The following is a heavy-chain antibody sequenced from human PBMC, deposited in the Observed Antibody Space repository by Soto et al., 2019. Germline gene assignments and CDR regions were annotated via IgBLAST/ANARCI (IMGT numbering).Heavy chain of an antibody. CDR2: ISGSGGST. D-gene: IGHD3-22*01. CDR3: AKPNAVRGYYLLAEYFQH. J-gene: IGHJ1*01. CDR1: GFTFSSYA. V-gene: IGHV3-23*01. Sequence: GGSLRLSCAASGFTFSSYAMSWVRQAPGKGLEWVSAISGSGGSTYYADSVKGRFTISRDNSKNTLYLQMNSLRAEDTAVYYCAKPNAVRGYYLLAEYFQHWGQGTLVTVSS.